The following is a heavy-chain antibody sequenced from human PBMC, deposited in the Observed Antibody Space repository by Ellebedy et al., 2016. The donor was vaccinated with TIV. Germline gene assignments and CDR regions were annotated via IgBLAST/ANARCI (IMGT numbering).Heavy chain of an antibody. V-gene: IGHV3-11*01. CDR3: ARLDWSDVDLRHFYFDY. J-gene: IGHJ4*02. CDR2: IPSGGTI. CDR1: GFPSSDYY. Sequence: GESLKISCAASGFPSSDYYMSGTRQAPGKGREGVSFIPSGGTIYYADSVKGRFTISRDNAKNALYLHMNSLRAEDTAVYYCARLDWSDVDLRHFYFDYWGQGTQVTV. D-gene: IGHD1-1*01.